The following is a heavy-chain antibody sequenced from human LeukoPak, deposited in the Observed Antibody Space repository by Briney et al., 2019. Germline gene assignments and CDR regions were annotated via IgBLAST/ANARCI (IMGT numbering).Heavy chain of an antibody. D-gene: IGHD3-10*01. CDR2: IYYSGST. CDR3: ARGSRLVRGLIYYYGMDV. V-gene: IGHV4-39*07. Sequence: SETLSLTCTVSGGSISSSSYYWGWIRQPPGKGLEWIGSIYYSGSTYYNPSLKSRVTISVDTSKNQFSLKLSSVTAADTAVYYCARGSRLVRGLIYYYGMDVWGQGTTVTVSS. CDR1: GGSISSSSYY. J-gene: IGHJ6*02.